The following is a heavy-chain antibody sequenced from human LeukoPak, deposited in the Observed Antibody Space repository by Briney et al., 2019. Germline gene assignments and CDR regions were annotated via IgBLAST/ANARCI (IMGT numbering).Heavy chain of an antibody. D-gene: IGHD3-10*01. CDR1: GFTFGDYY. V-gene: IGHV3-11*05. Sequence: GGSLRLSCAASGFTFGDYYMSWIRQAPGKGLEWVSYISSSSSYTNYADSVKGRFTISRDNAKNSLYLQMNSLRAEDTAVYYCARDFRVRGVISYYYYYGMDVWGQGTTVTVSS. CDR3: ARDFRVRGVISYYYYYGMDV. CDR2: ISSSSSYT. J-gene: IGHJ6*02.